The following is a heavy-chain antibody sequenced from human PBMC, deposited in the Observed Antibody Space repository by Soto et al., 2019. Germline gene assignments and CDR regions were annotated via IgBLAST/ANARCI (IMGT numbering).Heavy chain of an antibody. Sequence: ASVQVSGKASGYTFTGYYMHLLLQAPVQVLEWMGWINPNSGGTNYAQKFQGRVTMTRDTSISTAYMELSRLRSDDTAVYYCARDGPDYDILTGSFDPWGQGTLVTVSS. J-gene: IGHJ5*02. CDR2: INPNSGGT. V-gene: IGHV1-2*02. CDR1: GYTFTGYY. CDR3: ARDGPDYDILTGSFDP. D-gene: IGHD3-9*01.